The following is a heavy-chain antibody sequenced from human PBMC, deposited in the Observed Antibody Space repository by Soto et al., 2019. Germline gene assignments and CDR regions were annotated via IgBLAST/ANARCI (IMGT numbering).Heavy chain of an antibody. Sequence: WGWSRRPPGKGREWIGSIYYSGSTYYNPSLNSRVTISVDTSKNQSYLKLSYVTAEDTAVYYCACIFSGGYFFVKQKKAYDV. D-gene: IGHD3-3*02. V-gene: IGHV4-39*01. CDR3: ACIFSGGYFFVKQKKAYDV. CDR2: IYYSGST. J-gene: IGHJ6*01.